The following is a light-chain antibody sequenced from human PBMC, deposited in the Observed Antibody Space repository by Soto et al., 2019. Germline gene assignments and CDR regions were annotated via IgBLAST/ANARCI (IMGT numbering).Light chain of an antibody. CDR2: ATS. CDR1: QSITRY. V-gene: IGKV1-39*01. J-gene: IGKJ4*02. Sequence: DFQMTQSPSSLSASVGDRVNITCRASQSITRYLNWYQQKPGKAPNLLIYATSNLQTGVPLRFSGSGFGTDFTLTINNLQPEEFATYYCQQSDSVPRTFGGGTKVEI. CDR3: QQSDSVPRT.